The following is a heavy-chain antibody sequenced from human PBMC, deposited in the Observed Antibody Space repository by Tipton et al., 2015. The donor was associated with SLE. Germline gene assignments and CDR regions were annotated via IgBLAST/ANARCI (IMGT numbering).Heavy chain of an antibody. CDR1: GGSISSYY. CDR3: ARGISLVWERGWFDP. CDR2: FYYSGSA. J-gene: IGHJ5*02. Sequence: TLSLTCTVSGGSISSYYWSWIRQPPGKGLEWIGYFYYSGSANYNPSLKSRVTISVDTSKNQFSLKLSPVTAADTAVYYCARGISLVWERGWFDPWGQGTLVTVSS. D-gene: IGHD1-26*01. V-gene: IGHV4-59*12.